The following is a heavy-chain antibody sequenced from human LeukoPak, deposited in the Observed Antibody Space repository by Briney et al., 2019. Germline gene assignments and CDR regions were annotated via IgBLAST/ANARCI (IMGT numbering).Heavy chain of an antibody. V-gene: IGHV1-24*01. D-gene: IGHD3-22*01. J-gene: IGHJ4*02. CDR1: GYNITEYS. CDR3: AAVEREYFDSRGYFDY. CDR2: FDPEDGET. Sequence: ASVKVSCKVSGYNITEYSIHWVRQAPGKGFEWTGGFDPEDGETIYAQKFQGRVTLTEDTSTDTAYMHLSSLTSEDTAVYYCAAVEREYFDSRGYFDYWGQGTLVTVSS.